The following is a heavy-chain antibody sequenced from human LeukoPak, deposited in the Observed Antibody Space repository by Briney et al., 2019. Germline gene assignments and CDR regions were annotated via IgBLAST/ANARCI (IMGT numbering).Heavy chain of an antibody. CDR3: ARLTPQGYYYGMDV. CDR2: IYYSGST. D-gene: IGHD2-15*01. V-gene: IGHV4-39*01. Sequence: HSETLSLTCTVSGGSISSSSYYWGWIRQPPGKGLEWIGSIYYSGSTYYNPSLKSRVTISVDTSKNQFSLKLSSVTAADTAVYYCARLTPQGYYYGMDVWGQGTTVTVSS. J-gene: IGHJ6*02. CDR1: GGSISSSSYY.